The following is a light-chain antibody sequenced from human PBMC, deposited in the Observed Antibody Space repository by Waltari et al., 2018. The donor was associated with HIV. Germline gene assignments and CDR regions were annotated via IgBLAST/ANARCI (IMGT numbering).Light chain of an antibody. Sequence: DIRMTQSPSSLSASVGDRVTITCQASQDITNLLNWYQQKPGTAPKLLIYDASTLEVGVSSRFSGSGSGTTFRFTITNLQPEDVGTFYCQQYANVPPITFGQGTRVEIK. CDR2: DAS. V-gene: IGKV1-33*01. CDR1: QDITNL. J-gene: IGKJ5*01. CDR3: QQYANVPPIT.